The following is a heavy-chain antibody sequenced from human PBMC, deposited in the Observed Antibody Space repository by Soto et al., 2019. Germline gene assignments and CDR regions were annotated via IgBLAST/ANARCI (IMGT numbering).Heavy chain of an antibody. CDR2: IYYSGST. J-gene: IGHJ4*02. CDR1: GGSISSGDYY. CDR3: ASRVEGLYSGNDRYYFDY. D-gene: IGHD5-12*01. Sequence: SETLSLTCTVSGGSISSGDYYWSWIRQPPGKGLEWIGYIYYSGSTYYNPSLKSRVTISVDTSKNQFSLKLSSVTAADTAVYYCASRVEGLYSGNDRYYFDYWGQGTLVTVSS. V-gene: IGHV4-30-4*01.